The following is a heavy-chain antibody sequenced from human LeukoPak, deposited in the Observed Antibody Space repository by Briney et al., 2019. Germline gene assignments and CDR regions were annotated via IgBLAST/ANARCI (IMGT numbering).Heavy chain of an antibody. CDR2: INPNSGGT. V-gene: IGHV1-2*02. D-gene: IGHD2/OR15-2a*01. CDR3: ARCNPERVSGNRRRTFDY. Sequence: ASVKVSCKASGYTFTGYYMHWVRQAPGQGLEYMGWINPNSGGTNYAQKFQGRVTMTRDTSISTAYMELTSDDTSVYYCARCNPERVSGNRRRTFDYWGQGTLVTVSS. CDR1: GYTFTGYY. J-gene: IGHJ4*02.